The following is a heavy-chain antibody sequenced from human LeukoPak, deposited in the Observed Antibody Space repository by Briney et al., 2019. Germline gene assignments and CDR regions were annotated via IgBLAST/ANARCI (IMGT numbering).Heavy chain of an antibody. CDR3: ATDPIVGATHYSYYYMDV. D-gene: IGHD1-26*01. J-gene: IGHJ6*03. CDR1: GYTFTDYY. CDR2: VDPEDGET. Sequence: ASVKVSCKASGYTFTDYYMHWVQQAPGKGLEWMGRVDPEDGETIYAEKFQGRVTITADTSTDTAYMELSSLISEDTAVYYCATDPIVGATHYSYYYMDVWGKGTTVTVSS. V-gene: IGHV1-69-2*01.